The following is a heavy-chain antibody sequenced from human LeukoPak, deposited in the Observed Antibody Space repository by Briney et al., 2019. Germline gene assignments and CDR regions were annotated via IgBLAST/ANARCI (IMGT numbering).Heavy chain of an antibody. V-gene: IGHV4-59*01. CDR2: VYYSGST. D-gene: IGHD1-26*01. Sequence: PETLSLTCTVSGGSISSYYWSWIRQPPGKGLEWIGYVYYSGSTSYNPSLKSRVTISVDTSKNQFSLKLSSVTAADAAVYYCARGPGSGTYWAFDYWGQGTLVTVSS. CDR3: ARGPGSGTYWAFDY. CDR1: GGSISSYY. J-gene: IGHJ4*02.